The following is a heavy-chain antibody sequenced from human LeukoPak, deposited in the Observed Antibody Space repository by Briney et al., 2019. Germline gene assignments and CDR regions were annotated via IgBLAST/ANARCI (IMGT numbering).Heavy chain of an antibody. CDR1: GGSFSGYY. V-gene: IGHV4-34*01. D-gene: IGHD2-15*01. J-gene: IGHJ4*02. CDR2: INHSGST. CDR3: ARGYIVVVVAATDSFYDY. Sequence: SETLSLTCAVYGGSFSGYYWSWIRQPPGKGLEWIGEINHSGSTNYNPSFKSRVTISVDTSKNQFSLKLSSVTAADTAVYYCARGYIVVVVAATDSFYDYWGQGTLVTVSS.